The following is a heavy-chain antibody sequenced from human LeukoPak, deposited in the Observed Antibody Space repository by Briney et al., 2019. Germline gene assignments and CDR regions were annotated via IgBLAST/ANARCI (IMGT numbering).Heavy chain of an antibody. CDR1: KFIISDYW. J-gene: IGHJ3*01. Sequence: PGGSLRLSCVASKFIISDYWMNWVRQAPGKGLEWVANIKQDGSEKYYVDSVKGRFTISRDNAKNSVYLQMNSLRAEDTAVYYCARGFDGANAFDLWGQGTRVTVSS. CDR3: ARGFDGANAFDL. CDR2: IKQDGSEK. V-gene: IGHV3-7*01.